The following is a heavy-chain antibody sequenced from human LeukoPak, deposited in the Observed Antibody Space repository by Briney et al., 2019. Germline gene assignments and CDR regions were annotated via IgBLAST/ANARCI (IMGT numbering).Heavy chain of an antibody. CDR2: IIPTFGTA. Sequence: SVKVSCKASGGTFSSYAISWVRQAPGQGLEWMGGIIPTFGTANYAQKFQGRVTITADESTSTAYMELSSLRSEDTAVYYCARARVTRAMVEYYFDYWGQGTLVTVSS. CDR1: GGTFSSYA. D-gene: IGHD4-11*01. V-gene: IGHV1-69*13. J-gene: IGHJ4*02. CDR3: ARARVTRAMVEYYFDY.